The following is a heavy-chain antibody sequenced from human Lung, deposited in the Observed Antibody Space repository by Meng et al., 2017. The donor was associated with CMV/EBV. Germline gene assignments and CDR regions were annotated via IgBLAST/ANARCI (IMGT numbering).Heavy chain of an antibody. Sequence: ASVKVSCKASGYTFTGYFIHWVRQAPGQGLEWMGWINPKSGGTNFAQRFPGRVTMTRDTSISTVYMELRSLKSDDTAVYYCARDLHVEYIDSSGYHDHWGQGTLVTVSS. CDR1: GYTFTGYF. CDR3: ARDLHVEYIDSSGYHDH. CDR2: INPKSGGT. D-gene: IGHD3-22*01. V-gene: IGHV1-2*02. J-gene: IGHJ4*02.